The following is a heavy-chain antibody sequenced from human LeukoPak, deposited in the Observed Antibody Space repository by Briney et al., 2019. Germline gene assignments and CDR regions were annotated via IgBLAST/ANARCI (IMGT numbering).Heavy chain of an antibody. CDR3: ARDNGLGYCSSTSCYRGSIDAIDI. Sequence: PSETLSLTCAVSGGSISSSNWWSWVRQPPGKGLEWIGEIYHSGSTNYNPSLKSRVTISVDKSKNQFSLKLSSVTAADTAVYYCARDNGLGYCSSTSCYRGSIDAIDIWGQGTMVTVSS. CDR1: GGSISSSNW. J-gene: IGHJ3*02. V-gene: IGHV4-4*02. CDR2: IYHSGST. D-gene: IGHD2-2*01.